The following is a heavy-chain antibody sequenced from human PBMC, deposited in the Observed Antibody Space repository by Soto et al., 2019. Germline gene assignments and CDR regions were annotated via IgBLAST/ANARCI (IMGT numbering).Heavy chain of an antibody. CDR1: GFIFSSYG. D-gene: IGHD5-12*01. V-gene: IGHV3-23*01. Sequence: EVQLLESGGGLVQPGKSLRLSCEASGFIFSSYGMNWVRQAPGKGLEWVSGISGGGANIYYRDSVKGRFTISRDNSKNMVYLQMNHLRAGDTGDYYGAKSWQRLVSDWGQGTLSTVSS. CDR2: ISGGGANI. J-gene: IGHJ4*02. CDR3: AKSWQRLVSD.